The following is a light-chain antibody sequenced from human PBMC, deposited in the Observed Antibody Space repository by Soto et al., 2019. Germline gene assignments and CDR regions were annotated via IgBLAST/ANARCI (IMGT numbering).Light chain of an antibody. V-gene: IGKV3-15*01. J-gene: IGKJ4*01. CDR3: QQYGSSLGVT. CDR2: GAS. CDR1: ESVSNN. Sequence: EKVMTQSPATLSLSLGERATLSCRASESVSNNLAWYHQRPGQAPRLLIYGASTRATGIPDRFSGSGSGTEFTLTITSLQSEDFAVYYCQQYGSSLGVTFGGGTKVDIK.